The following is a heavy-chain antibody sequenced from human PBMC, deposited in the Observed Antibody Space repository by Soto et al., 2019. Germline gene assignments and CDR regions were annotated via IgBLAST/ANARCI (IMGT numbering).Heavy chain of an antibody. CDR1: GGSISSYY. CDR3: ARGEFDSGYDYVLFDY. D-gene: IGHD5-12*01. J-gene: IGHJ4*02. V-gene: IGHV4-59*01. Sequence: SETLSLTCTVSGGSISSYYWSWIRQPPGKGLEWIGYIYYSGSTNYNPSLKSRVTISVDTSKNQFSLKLSSVTAADTAVYYCARGEFDSGYDYVLFDYWGQGTLVTVSS. CDR2: IYYSGST.